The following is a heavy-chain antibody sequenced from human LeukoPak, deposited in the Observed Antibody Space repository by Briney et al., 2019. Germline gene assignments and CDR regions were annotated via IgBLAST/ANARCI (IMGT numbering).Heavy chain of an antibody. D-gene: IGHD4-17*01. V-gene: IGHV4-59*12. CDR3: ARIDYGDYELWDY. Sequence: SETLSLTCTVSGGSISSYYWSWIRQPPGKGLEWIGYIYYSGSTNYNPSLKSRVTISVDTSKNQFSLKLSSVTAADTAVYYCARIDYGDYELWDYWGQGTLVTVSS. CDR1: GGSISSYY. J-gene: IGHJ4*02. CDR2: IYYSGST.